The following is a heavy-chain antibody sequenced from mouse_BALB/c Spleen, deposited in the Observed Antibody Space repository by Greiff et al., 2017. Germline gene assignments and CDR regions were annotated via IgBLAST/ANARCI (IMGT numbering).Heavy chain of an antibody. CDR2: LSSGSSTI. Sequence: EVKLVESGGGLVQPGGSRKLSCAASGFTFSSFGMHWVRQAPEKGLEWVAYLSSGSSTIYYADTVKGRFTISRDNPKNTLFLQMTSLRSEDTAMYYCARSYYDYSYYYAMDYWGQGTSVTVAS. V-gene: IGHV5-17*02. CDR1: GFTFSSFG. CDR3: ARSYYDYSYYYAMDY. D-gene: IGHD2-4*01. J-gene: IGHJ4*01.